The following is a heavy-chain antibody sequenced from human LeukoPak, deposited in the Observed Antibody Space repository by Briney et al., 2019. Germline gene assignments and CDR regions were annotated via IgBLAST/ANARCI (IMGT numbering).Heavy chain of an antibody. V-gene: IGHV3-73*01. CDR2: IRSKANSYAT. D-gene: IGHD3-9*01. CDR3: TRTSDILTGYTPREAYYYYYHMDV. J-gene: IGHJ6*03. CDR1: GFTFSGSA. Sequence: GGSVSFSCAASGFTFSGSAMQWVRQASGKGLEWVGSIRSKANSYATVYAAWVKGRFTISRDDSKNTAYLQMNSLNTEDPAVYYCTRTSDILTGYTPREAYYYYYHMDVWGKGTTVTISS.